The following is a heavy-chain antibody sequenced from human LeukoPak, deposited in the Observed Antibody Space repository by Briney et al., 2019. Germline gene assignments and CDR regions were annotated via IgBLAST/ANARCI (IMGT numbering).Heavy chain of an antibody. D-gene: IGHD6-19*01. CDR1: GGSISTHY. V-gene: IGHV4-59*11. Sequence: SETLSLTCTVSGGSISTHYWGWVRQPPGKGLEWIGYIYHTGSPTNYNPSLKSRVTISVDMSKNQFSLRLRSVTAADTAVYYCARGVAVAGTHYYYFYAMDVWGHGTAVTVSS. CDR2: IYHTGSPT. CDR3: ARGVAVAGTHYYYFYAMDV. J-gene: IGHJ6*02.